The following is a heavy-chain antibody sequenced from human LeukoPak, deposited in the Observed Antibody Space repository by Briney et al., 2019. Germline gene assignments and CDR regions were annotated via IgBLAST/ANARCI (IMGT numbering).Heavy chain of an antibody. CDR2: MYHTGTT. V-gene: IGHV4-38-2*02. CDR3: VSPKTNGWFDS. J-gene: IGHJ5*01. D-gene: IGHD2-8*01. CDR1: GYSVSSGYF. Sequence: SGTLSLTCTVSGYSVSSGYFWGWIRQPPGKRLEWIGNMYHTGTTYYNPSLKSRVTITIDTSKNQFSLKLRSVTAADTAVYYCVSPKTNGWFDSWGQGSLVTVSS.